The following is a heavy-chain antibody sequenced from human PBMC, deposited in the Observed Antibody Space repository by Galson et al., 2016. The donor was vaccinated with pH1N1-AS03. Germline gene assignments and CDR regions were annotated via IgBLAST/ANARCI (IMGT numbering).Heavy chain of an antibody. CDR3: ARDPNWGNDYHVDS. J-gene: IGHJ4*02. V-gene: IGHV1-2*02. CDR2: IYPDTGGT. D-gene: IGHD5-12*01. CDR1: GYTFTSYN. Sequence: SVKVSCKASGYTFTSYNVHWVRQAPGQGLEWLGWIYPDTGGTNYAPKFEGRVSITRDSSINTAFLEVRSLRSDDSAVYFCARDPNWGNDYHVDSWGQGTLIIVSS.